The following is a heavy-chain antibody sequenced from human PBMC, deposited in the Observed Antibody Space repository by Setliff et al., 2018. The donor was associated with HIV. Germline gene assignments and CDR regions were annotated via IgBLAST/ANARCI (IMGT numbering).Heavy chain of an antibody. CDR3: ARTARGYTTIWYRNGLTYYNYMDV. J-gene: IGHJ6*03. CDR1: GASFRYYY. Sequence: SETLSLTCAVYGASFRYYYWIWIRQSPGKGLEWIGEINHSGSTSYNPSLTSRVTMSVDTSKNQFSLRLSSVTAADTAVYYCARTARGYTTIWYRNGLTYYNYMDVLGKGTKVS. V-gene: IGHV4-34*01. CDR2: INHSGST. D-gene: IGHD1-1*01.